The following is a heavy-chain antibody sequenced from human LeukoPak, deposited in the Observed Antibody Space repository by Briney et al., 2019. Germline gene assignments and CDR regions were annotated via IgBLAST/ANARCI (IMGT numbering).Heavy chain of an antibody. V-gene: IGHV4-39*01. J-gene: IGHJ4*02. CDR1: GGSISSSSYY. D-gene: IGHD3-10*01. Sequence: SETLSLTCTVSGGSISSSSYYWGWIRQPPGKGLEWIGSIYYSGSTYYNPSLKSRVTISVDTPKNQFSLKLSSVTAADTAVYYCARVSYASGNYYHFDYWGQGTLVTVSS. CDR3: ARVSYASGNYYHFDY. CDR2: IYYSGST.